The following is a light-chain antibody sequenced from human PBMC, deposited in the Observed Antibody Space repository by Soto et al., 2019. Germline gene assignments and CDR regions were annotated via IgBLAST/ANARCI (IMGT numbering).Light chain of an antibody. CDR3: QKYYSIPYT. J-gene: IGKJ2*01. CDR1: QSLLYSSDNKNY. Sequence: DIVMTQCPDSLAVSLGDRATVNCKSRQSLLYSSDNKNYLTWYQQKPGQPPKLLIFWASTRESGVPDRFSGSGSGTDFTLTISSLQAEEVAVYYCQKYYSIPYTFCHGNKVAI. V-gene: IGKV4-1*01. CDR2: WAS.